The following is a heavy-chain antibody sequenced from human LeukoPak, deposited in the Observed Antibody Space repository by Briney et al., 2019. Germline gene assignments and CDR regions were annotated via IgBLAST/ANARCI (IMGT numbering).Heavy chain of an antibody. J-gene: IGHJ4*02. V-gene: IGHV3-74*01. CDR1: GFTFSSYW. CDR3: ARENRQWGTFDY. D-gene: IGHD1-26*01. CDR2: INRDGSST. Sequence: GGSLRLSCAVSGFTFSSYWMHWVRQAPGKGLVWVSRINRDGSSTSYADSVKRRFTISRDNTKNTLHLQMNSLRAEDTAVYYCARENRQWGTFDYWGQGTLVTVSS.